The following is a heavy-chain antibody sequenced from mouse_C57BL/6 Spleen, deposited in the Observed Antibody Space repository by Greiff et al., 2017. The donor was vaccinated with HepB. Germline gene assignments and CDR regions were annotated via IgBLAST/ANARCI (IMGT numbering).Heavy chain of an antibody. CDR3: ARGTTVVALYAMDY. Sequence: DVQLVESGGGLVKPGGSLKLSCAASGFTFSDYGMHWVRQAPEKGLEWVAYISSGSSTIYYADTVKGRFTISRDNAKNTLFLQMTSLRSEDTAMYYCARGTTVVALYAMDYWGQGTSVTVSS. CDR2: ISSGSSTI. D-gene: IGHD1-1*01. J-gene: IGHJ4*01. CDR1: GFTFSDYG. V-gene: IGHV5-17*01.